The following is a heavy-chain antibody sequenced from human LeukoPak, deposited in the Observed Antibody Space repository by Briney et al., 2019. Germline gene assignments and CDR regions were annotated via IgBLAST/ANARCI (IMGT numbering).Heavy chain of an antibody. J-gene: IGHJ4*02. CDR1: GFTVSRNY. D-gene: IGHD4-23*01. CDR2: IYSGGNT. V-gene: IGHV3-66*01. Sequence: GGSLRLSCAASGFTVSRNYMSWVRQAPGKGLECVSVIYSGGNTYYTDSVKGRFTISRDNSKNTLYLQMNSLRAEDTAVYYCAKDSGTVVTYYFDYWGQGTLVTVSS. CDR3: AKDSGTVVTYYFDY.